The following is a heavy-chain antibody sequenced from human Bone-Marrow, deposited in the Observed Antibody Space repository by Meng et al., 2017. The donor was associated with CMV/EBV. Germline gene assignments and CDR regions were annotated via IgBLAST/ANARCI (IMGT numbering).Heavy chain of an antibody. CDR3: ARDLGEARYYYGMDV. J-gene: IGHJ6*02. CDR2: IGTAGDT. CDR1: GFTFSSYD. D-gene: IGHD3-16*01. Sequence: GESLKISCAASGFTFSSYDMHWVRQATGKGLEWVSAIGTAGDTYYPGSVKGRFTISRENAKNSLYLQMNSLRAGDTAVYYCARDLGEARYYYGMDVWGQGTTVTVSS. V-gene: IGHV3-13*01.